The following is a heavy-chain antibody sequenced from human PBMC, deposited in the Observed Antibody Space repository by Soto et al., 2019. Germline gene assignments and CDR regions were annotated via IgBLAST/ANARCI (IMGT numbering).Heavy chain of an antibody. Sequence: AGGSLRLSCKASGFIFNNYGMSWVRQAPGKGLEWVSGISDSGDSTYYADSMRGRFTISRDNSKNTLYLQMNSLRPEDTAMYYCVKDLYRSSTMPCLDNWGQGTLVTVSS. V-gene: IGHV3-23*01. CDR2: ISDSGDST. D-gene: IGHD2-2*01. CDR3: VKDLYRSSTMPCLDN. J-gene: IGHJ4*02. CDR1: GFIFNNYG.